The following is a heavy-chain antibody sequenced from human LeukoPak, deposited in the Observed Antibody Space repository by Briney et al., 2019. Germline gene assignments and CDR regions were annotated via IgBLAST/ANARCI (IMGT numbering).Heavy chain of an antibody. CDR3: ARGGGSWNY. CDR1: GGSFSGYY. Sequence: SETLSLICAVYGGSFSGYYWSWIRQPPGKGLEWIGEINHSGSTNYNPSLKSRVTISVDTSKNQFSLKLSSVTAADTAVYYCARGGGSWNYWGQGTLVTVSS. CDR2: INHSGST. V-gene: IGHV4-34*01. J-gene: IGHJ4*02. D-gene: IGHD2-15*01.